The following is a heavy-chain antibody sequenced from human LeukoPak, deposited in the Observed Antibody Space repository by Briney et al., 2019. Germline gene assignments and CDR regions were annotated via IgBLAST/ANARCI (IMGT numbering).Heavy chain of an antibody. J-gene: IGHJ4*02. Sequence: GGSLRLSCAASGFTFSSYAMSWVRQAPGKGLEWVANIKQDGSEKYYVDSVKGRFTISRDNAKNSLYLQMNSLRAEDTAVYYCARDPRYSSGWYHDYWGQGTLVTVSS. CDR1: GFTFSSYA. CDR2: IKQDGSEK. V-gene: IGHV3-7*01. CDR3: ARDPRYSSGWYHDY. D-gene: IGHD6-19*01.